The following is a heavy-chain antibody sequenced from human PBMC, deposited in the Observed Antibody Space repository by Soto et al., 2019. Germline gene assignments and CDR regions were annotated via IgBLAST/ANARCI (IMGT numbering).Heavy chain of an antibody. CDR1: GGTLSSYA. Sequence: QVQLVQSGADVKKPGSSVKVSCTASGGTLSSYAISWVRQAPGQGLEWMGGVIPICGTANYAQKFQGRLTLTADKSTSTAYMERSILRSEDTAVYYCARSPSNWFDPRGQETQVTASS. CDR3: ARSPSNWFDP. J-gene: IGHJ5*02. V-gene: IGHV1-69*06. CDR2: VIPICGTA.